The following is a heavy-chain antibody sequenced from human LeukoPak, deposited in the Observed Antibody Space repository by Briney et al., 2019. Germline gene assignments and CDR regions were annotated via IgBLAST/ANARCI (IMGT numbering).Heavy chain of an antibody. CDR2: INFKSEDI. D-gene: IGHD4-11*01. CDR3: ARDKDYASDM. J-gene: IGHJ3*02. CDR1: GFTFSSHN. V-gene: IGHV3-48*01. Sequence: GRSLRLSCAASGFTFSSHNMNWVRQAPGKGLEWISFINFKSEDIRYADSVEGRFIISRDNARKSLYLHMNSLRAEDTAVYYCARDKDYASDMWGQGTMVTAAS.